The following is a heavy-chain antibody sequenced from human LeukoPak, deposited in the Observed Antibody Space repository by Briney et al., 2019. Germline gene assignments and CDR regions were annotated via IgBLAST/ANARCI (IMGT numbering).Heavy chain of an antibody. J-gene: IGHJ4*02. D-gene: IGHD5-18*01. CDR1: GFTFSSYS. V-gene: IGHV3-21*01. Sequence: GGSLRLSCAASGFTFSSYSMNWVRQAPGKGLEWVSSISSSSSYIYYADSVKGRFTISRDNAKNSLYLQMNSLRAEDTAVYYCARDGYSYGPPFDHWGQGTLVTVSS. CDR2: ISSSSSYI. CDR3: ARDGYSYGPPFDH.